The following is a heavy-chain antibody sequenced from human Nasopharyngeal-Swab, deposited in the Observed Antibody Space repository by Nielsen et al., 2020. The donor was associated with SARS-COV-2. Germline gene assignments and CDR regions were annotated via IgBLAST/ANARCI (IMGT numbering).Heavy chain of an antibody. V-gene: IGHV1-18*01. J-gene: IGHJ6*02. Sequence: ASVKVSCKASGYTFTSYGISWVRQAPGQGLEWMEWISAYNGNTNYAQKLQGRVTMTTDTSTSTAYMELRSLRSDDTAVYYCASRIRPYYGSGSYSYHYGMDVWGQGTTVTVSS. D-gene: IGHD3-10*01. CDR3: ASRIRPYYGSGSYSYHYGMDV. CDR2: ISAYNGNT. CDR1: GYTFTSYG.